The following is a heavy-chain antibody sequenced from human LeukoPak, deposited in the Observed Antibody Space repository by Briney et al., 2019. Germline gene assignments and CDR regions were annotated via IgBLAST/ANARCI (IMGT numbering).Heavy chain of an antibody. CDR3: ARAIPARRGENWFDS. D-gene: IGHD6-6*01. CDR2: IGPAGDT. CDR1: GFTFSSSD. Sequence: GGSLRLSCAASGFTFSSSDMHWVRQFTGKGLEWVSAIGPAGDTYYPGSVKGRFTISRENAKNSLYLQMNSLRAGDTAVYYCARAIPARRGENWFDSWGQGTLGTVSS. V-gene: IGHV3-13*01. J-gene: IGHJ5*01.